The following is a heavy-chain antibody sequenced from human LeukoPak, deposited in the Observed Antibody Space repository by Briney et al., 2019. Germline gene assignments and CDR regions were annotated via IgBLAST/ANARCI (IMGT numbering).Heavy chain of an antibody. CDR2: INPNSGGT. V-gene: IGHV1-2*02. J-gene: IGHJ6*03. D-gene: IGHD2-15*01. CDR1: GYTFTGYY. Sequence: GASVKVSCKASGYTFTGYYMHWVRQAPGQGLEWMGWINPNSGGTNYAQKFQGRVTMTRDTSISTAYMELSRLRSDDTAVYYCATSRAPIELGYYYYYYMDVWGKGTTVTISS. CDR3: ATSRAPIELGYYYYYYMDV.